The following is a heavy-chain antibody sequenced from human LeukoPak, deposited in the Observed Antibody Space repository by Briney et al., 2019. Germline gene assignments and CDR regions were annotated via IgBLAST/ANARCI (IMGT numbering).Heavy chain of an antibody. CDR3: AKSGLNRFDY. V-gene: IGHV3-23*01. Sequence: GGSLRLSCAASGFAFSNYGINWVRQAPGKGLEWVSGITGSGVTTYYADSVKGRFTISRDNAKNTLYLQMNSLRAEDTAVYYCAKSGLNRFDYWGQGTLVTVSS. J-gene: IGHJ4*02. D-gene: IGHD2-15*01. CDR1: GFAFSNYG. CDR2: ITGSGVTT.